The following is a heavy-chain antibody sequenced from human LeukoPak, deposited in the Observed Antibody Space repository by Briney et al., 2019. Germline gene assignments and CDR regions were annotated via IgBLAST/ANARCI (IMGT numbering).Heavy chain of an antibody. CDR3: ARDIGDIVVVSAAPGLDY. Sequence: GGSLRLSCAASGFAFDDYAMHWVRQAPGKGLEWVSLISGDGGSTYYADSVKGRFTISRDNSKNSLYPQMNSLRTEDTALYYCARDIGDIVVVSAAPGLDYWGQGTLVTVSS. CDR1: GFAFDDYA. J-gene: IGHJ4*02. V-gene: IGHV3-43*02. D-gene: IGHD2-2*01. CDR2: ISGDGGST.